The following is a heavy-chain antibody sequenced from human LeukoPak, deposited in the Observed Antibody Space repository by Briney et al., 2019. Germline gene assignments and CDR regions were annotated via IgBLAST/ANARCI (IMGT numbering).Heavy chain of an antibody. CDR2: INSDGSSG. V-gene: IGHV3-74*01. CDR3: ARVPPRAGWFDP. Sequence: PGGSLRLSCAASGFTFRSYWMHWVRHAPGKGLVWVSRINSDGSSGSYADSVKGRFTISRDNAKNSLYLQMNSLRAEDTAVYYCARVPPRAGWFDPWGQGTLVTVSS. J-gene: IGHJ5*02. CDR1: GFTFRSYW.